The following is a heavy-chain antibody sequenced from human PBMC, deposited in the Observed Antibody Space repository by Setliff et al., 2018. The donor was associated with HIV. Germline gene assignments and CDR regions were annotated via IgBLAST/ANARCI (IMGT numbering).Heavy chain of an antibody. Sequence: SETLSLTCAVSGGSISSNNWWTWVRQPPGKGLEWIGEVYHSGSANYNPSLKSRVTISVDKSKNQFFLHLSSVTAADRAVYYCARQGAVTGHSFDYWGQGALVTVSS. CDR1: GGSISSNNW. V-gene: IGHV4-4*02. CDR2: VYHSGSA. D-gene: IGHD6-19*01. CDR3: ARQGAVTGHSFDY. J-gene: IGHJ4*02.